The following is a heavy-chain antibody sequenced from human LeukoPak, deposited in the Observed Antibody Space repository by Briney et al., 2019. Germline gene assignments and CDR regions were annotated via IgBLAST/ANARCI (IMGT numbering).Heavy chain of an antibody. Sequence: GGSLRLSCAASGFTFGSYWMHWVRQAPGKGLVWVSRINTDGGSTTSADSVKGRFTISRDNAKNTLYLQMNSLRAEDTAVYYCGRGFSIVPAGIPDYWGLGTLVTVSS. D-gene: IGHD2-2*02. V-gene: IGHV3-74*01. CDR3: GRGFSIVPAGIPDY. CDR1: GFTFGSYW. J-gene: IGHJ4*02. CDR2: INTDGGST.